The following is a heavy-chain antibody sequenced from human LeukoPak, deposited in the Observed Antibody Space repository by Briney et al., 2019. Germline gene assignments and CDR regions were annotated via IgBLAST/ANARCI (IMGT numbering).Heavy chain of an antibody. CDR3: ARVGRSRGALPNFYYYMDV. CDR1: GDIFNSYS. Sequence: ASVKVSCKASGDIFNSYSVSWVRQAPGQGLEWMGGIIPMFRSTNYAQKFEGRVTITTDQSTTTVYMELTSLTSEDTAVYYCARVGRSRGALPNFYYYMDVWGKGTTVTVSS. J-gene: IGHJ6*03. CDR2: IIPMFRST. V-gene: IGHV1-69*05. D-gene: IGHD1-26*01.